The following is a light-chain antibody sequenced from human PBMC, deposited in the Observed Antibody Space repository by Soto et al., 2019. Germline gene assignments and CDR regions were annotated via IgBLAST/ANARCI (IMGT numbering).Light chain of an antibody. CDR1: QTINNY. CDR2: SAS. CDR3: QQSSSTPHT. Sequence: DIQMTQSPSSLSASLGDRVTITCRASQTINNYLHWYQQRPGEAPKLLMYSASNLQTGVPPRFSGSGSRTHFTLTISSLQPEDFATYYCQQSSSTPHTFGQGTIVEIK. V-gene: IGKV1-39*01. J-gene: IGKJ2*01.